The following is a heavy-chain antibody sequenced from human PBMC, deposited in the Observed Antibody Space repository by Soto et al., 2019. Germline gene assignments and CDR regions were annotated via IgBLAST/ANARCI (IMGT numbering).Heavy chain of an antibody. J-gene: IGHJ4*02. CDR1: GFTFSSYA. Sequence: LRLSCSASGFTFSSYAMHWVRQAPGKGLEYVSAISGSGGVTYYADSVKGRFTISRDNSKNTVYLQMNSLRAEDTAVYYCATAKWDYYDSSGQPAYYFDYWGLGTLVTVSS. V-gene: IGHV3-64*04. D-gene: IGHD3-22*01. CDR3: ATAKWDYYDSSGQPAYYFDY. CDR2: ISGSGGVT.